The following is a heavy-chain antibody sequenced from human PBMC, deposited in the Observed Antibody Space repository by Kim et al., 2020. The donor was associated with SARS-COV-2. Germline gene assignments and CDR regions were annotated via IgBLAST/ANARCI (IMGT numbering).Heavy chain of an antibody. V-gene: IGHV4-34*01. J-gene: IGHJ4*02. CDR2: INHSGST. Sequence: SETLSLTCAVYGGSFSGYYWSWIRQPPGKGLEWIGEINHSGSTNYNPSLKSRVTISVDTSKNQFSLKLSSVTAADTAAYYCARKDYGDFDYWGQGTLVTV. CDR1: GGSFSGYY. CDR3: ARKDYGDFDY. D-gene: IGHD4-17*01.